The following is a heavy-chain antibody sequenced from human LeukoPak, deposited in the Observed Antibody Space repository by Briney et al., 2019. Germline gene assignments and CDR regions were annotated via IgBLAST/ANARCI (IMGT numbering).Heavy chain of an antibody. CDR3: ARLGCGGGSCYSARGGYYYYYMDV. Sequence: PSETLSLTCDVSGGSTSRHYWSWIRQPPGKGLGWIGNIYYSGSTNYNPSLKSRATISLDTSKNQFSLKLSSVTAADTAVYYCARLGCGGGSCYSARGGYYYYYMDVWGKGTTVTVSS. V-gene: IGHV4-59*08. D-gene: IGHD2-15*01. CDR1: GGSTSRHY. CDR2: IYYSGST. J-gene: IGHJ6*03.